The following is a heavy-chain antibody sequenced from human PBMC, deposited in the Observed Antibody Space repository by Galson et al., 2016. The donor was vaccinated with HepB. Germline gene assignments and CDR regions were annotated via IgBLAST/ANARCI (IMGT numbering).Heavy chain of an antibody. CDR3: ARDPSYYSGMDV. CDR1: GFTFSSYY. J-gene: IGHJ6*02. CDR2: INRDESST. Sequence: SLRLSCAASGFTFSSYYMHWVRQAPGKGLVWVSRINRDESSTSYADYVKGRFTISRDNAKNTLYLRMNSLRAGDTAVYYCARDPSYYSGMDVWGQGTTVTVSS. V-gene: IGHV3-74*01.